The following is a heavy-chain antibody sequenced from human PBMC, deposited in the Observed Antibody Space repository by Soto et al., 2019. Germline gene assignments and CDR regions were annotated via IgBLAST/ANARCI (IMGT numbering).Heavy chain of an antibody. CDR2: ISESGGTT. J-gene: IGHJ6*02. V-gene: IGHV3-48*03. CDR1: GFTFSSHE. Sequence: GGSLRLSCVVSGFTFSSHEMNWVCQAPGKGPEWVSKISESGGTTSYADSVKGRFTISRDNARDSLYLHMNSLRAEDTAVYYCARDRSLIFAVPPYGMDVWGQGTTVTVSS. CDR3: ARDRSLIFAVPPYGMDV. D-gene: IGHD3-3*01.